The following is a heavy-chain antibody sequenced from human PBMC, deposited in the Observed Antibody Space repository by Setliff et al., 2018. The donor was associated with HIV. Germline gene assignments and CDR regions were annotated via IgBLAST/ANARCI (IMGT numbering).Heavy chain of an antibody. CDR1: GGTFTSSA. CDR3: ARKHKVSLGRGIVVLWGFDP. CDR2: IIPHFDAP. J-gene: IGHJ5*02. V-gene: IGHV1-69*13. Sequence: ASVKVSCKAPGGTFTSSAISWVRQARGQGLEWMGAIIPHFDAPQHAQKFQGRVTITADQSTSTAYMELSGLTSEDTAVYYCARKHKVSLGRGIVVLWGFDPWGQGTLVTVSS. D-gene: IGHD3-10*01.